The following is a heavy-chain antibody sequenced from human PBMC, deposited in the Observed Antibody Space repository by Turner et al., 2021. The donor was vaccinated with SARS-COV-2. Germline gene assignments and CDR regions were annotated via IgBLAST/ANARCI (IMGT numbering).Heavy chain of an antibody. V-gene: IGHV4-39*01. CDR2: IYYRGST. D-gene: IGHD3-3*01. Sequence: QLQLQESGPGLVKPSETLSPTCTVAGGSISSSTYYWGWIRQPPGKGLEWIGSIYYRGSTYYNPSLKSRVTISVDTSKNQFSLKLSSVTAADTAVYYCARTYYDFWSGYYGTPGYFDYWGQGTLVTVSS. J-gene: IGHJ4*02. CDR3: ARTYYDFWSGYYGTPGYFDY. CDR1: GGSISSSTYY.